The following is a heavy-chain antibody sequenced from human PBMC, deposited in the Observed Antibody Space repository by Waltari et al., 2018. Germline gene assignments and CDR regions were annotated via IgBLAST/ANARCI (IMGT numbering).Heavy chain of an antibody. Sequence: QVQLVQSGAEVKKPGASVKVSCKASGYTFTSYDINWVRQATGQGLEWMGWMNPNSGNTGYAQKFQGRVTMTRNTSISTAYMELSSLRSEDTAVYYCARDVTYYDFWSGKGALDIWGQGTMVTVSS. J-gene: IGHJ3*02. CDR3: ARDVTYYDFWSGKGALDI. CDR1: GYTFTSYD. CDR2: MNPNSGNT. D-gene: IGHD3-3*01. V-gene: IGHV1-8*01.